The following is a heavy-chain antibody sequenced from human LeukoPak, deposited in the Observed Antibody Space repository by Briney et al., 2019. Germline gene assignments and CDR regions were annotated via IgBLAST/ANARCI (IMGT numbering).Heavy chain of an antibody. D-gene: IGHD3-22*01. J-gene: IGHJ5*02. CDR3: ARRLYDSSGYYYVASFWFDP. CDR1: GYTFTNYD. V-gene: IGHV1-8*01. CDR2: MNPNSGNT. Sequence: ASVKVSCKASGYTFTNYDINWVRQATGQGLEWMGWMNPNSGNTGYAQKFQGRVTMTRSTSISTAYMELSSLRSDDTAVYYCARRLYDSSGYYYVASFWFDPWGQGTLVTVSS.